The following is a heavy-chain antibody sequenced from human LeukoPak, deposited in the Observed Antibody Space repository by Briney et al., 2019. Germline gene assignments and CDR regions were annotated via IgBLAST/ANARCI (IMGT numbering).Heavy chain of an antibody. CDR2: ISSSASTK. J-gene: IGHJ4*02. D-gene: IGHD5-18*01. Sequence: PGGSLRLSCAASGFTLSSYEMKWLRQAPGKGLEWVSYISSSASTKYYADSVKGRFTISRDNAKNSLYLQMNSLRAEDTAVYYCARGAMAGPFDYGGQGTLVTVSA. V-gene: IGHV3-48*03. CDR1: GFTLSSYE. CDR3: ARGAMAGPFDY.